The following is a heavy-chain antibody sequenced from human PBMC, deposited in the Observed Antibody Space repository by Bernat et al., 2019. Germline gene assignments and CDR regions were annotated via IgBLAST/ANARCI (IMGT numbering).Heavy chain of an antibody. V-gene: IGHV3-15*07. Sequence: EVQLVESGGGLVKPGGSLRLSCAASGFTFSTAWMNWVRQAPGRGLEWVGRIRSKTDGGTSDYAPPVKGRFIISRDDSIDTVYLQMNSLKTEDTGVYYCVWVTLWGQGTLVTVSS. CDR3: VWVTL. J-gene: IGHJ4*02. CDR2: IRSKTDGGTS. D-gene: IGHD2-21*02. CDR1: GFTFSTAW.